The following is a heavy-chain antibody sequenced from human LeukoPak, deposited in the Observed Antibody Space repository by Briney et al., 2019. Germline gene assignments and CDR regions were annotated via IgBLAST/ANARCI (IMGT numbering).Heavy chain of an antibody. V-gene: IGHV3-23*01. J-gene: IGHJ4*02. CDR2: ISGSGGST. CDR1: GFTFSSYA. D-gene: IGHD3-3*01. CDR3: AKGPAQHYDFWSSNYFDY. Sequence: GGSLRLSCAASGFTFSSYAMSWVRQAPGKGLEWVSAISGSGGSTYYADSAKGRFTISRDNSKNTLYLQMNSLRAEDTAVYYCAKGPAQHYDFWSSNYFDYWGQGTLVTVSS.